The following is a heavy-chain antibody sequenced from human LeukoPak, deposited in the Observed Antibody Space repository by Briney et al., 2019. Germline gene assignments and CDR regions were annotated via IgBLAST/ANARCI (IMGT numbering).Heavy chain of an antibody. CDR2: IYYSGST. Sequence: PSETLSLTCTVSGGSISSGGYYWSWIRQHPGEGLEWIGYIYYSGSTYYNPSLKSRVTISVDTSKNQFSLKLSSVTAADTAVYYCARGRSYYDSSGYSPPDHDAFDIWGQGTMVTVSS. V-gene: IGHV4-31*03. CDR1: GGSISSGGYY. J-gene: IGHJ3*02. CDR3: ARGRSYYDSSGYSPPDHDAFDI. D-gene: IGHD3-22*01.